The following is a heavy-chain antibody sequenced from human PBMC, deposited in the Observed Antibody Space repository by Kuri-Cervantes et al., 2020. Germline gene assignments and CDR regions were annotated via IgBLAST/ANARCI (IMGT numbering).Heavy chain of an antibody. D-gene: IGHD1-26*01. CDR3: ARVVGATTAYYYMDV. Sequence: ASVKVSCKASGGTFSSYAISWVRQAPGQGLEWMGWISAYNGNTNYAQKLQGRVTMTTDTSTSTAYMELSSLRSGDTAVYYCARVVGATTAYYYMDVWGKGTTVTVSS. J-gene: IGHJ6*03. CDR1: GGTFSSYA. V-gene: IGHV1-18*01. CDR2: ISAYNGNT.